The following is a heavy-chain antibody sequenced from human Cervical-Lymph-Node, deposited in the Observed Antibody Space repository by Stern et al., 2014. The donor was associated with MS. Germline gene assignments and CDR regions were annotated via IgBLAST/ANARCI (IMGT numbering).Heavy chain of an antibody. V-gene: IGHV3-33*01. Sequence: DQLVESGGGVVQPGRSLRLSCAASGFTFSSHGMHWVRQAPGKGLEWVAVIWYDGSHRYHADSVKGRFTISRDNSKNTLYLQMNSLRAEDTAVYYCARPSTLCSACPPGGYWGQGTLVTVSS. J-gene: IGHJ4*02. CDR2: IWYDGSHR. CDR3: ARPSTLCSACPPGGY. CDR1: GFTFSSHG. D-gene: IGHD6-19*01.